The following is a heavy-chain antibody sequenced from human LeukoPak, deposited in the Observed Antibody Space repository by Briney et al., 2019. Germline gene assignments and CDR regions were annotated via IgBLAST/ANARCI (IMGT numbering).Heavy chain of an antibody. CDR2: IKHDGSEN. V-gene: IGHV3-7*01. CDR3: GRGGYGYVYLDY. Sequence: GGSLRLSCAASGFTFSSYWMSWVRQGPGKGLEWVAHIKHDGSENYYVDCVKGRFTISRDNAKNSLYLQMNSLRAEDTAVYYCGRGGYGYVYLDYWGQGTLVTVSS. CDR1: GFTFSSYW. D-gene: IGHD3-16*01. J-gene: IGHJ4*02.